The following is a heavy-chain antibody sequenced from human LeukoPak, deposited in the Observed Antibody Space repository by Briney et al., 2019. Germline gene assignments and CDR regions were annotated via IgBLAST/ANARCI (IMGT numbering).Heavy chain of an antibody. V-gene: IGHV1-2*02. Sequence: ASVKVSCKASGYTFTGYYIHWVRQAPGQGLEWMAWINPNSGGTDYAQKFQGRVTMTRDTSIGTAYMELSRLRSDDTAVYYCAGSPTYFYDSSGYYPGEYYFDYWGQGTLVTVSS. D-gene: IGHD3-22*01. J-gene: IGHJ4*02. CDR1: GYTFTGYY. CDR3: AGSPTYFYDSSGYYPGEYYFDY. CDR2: INPNSGGT.